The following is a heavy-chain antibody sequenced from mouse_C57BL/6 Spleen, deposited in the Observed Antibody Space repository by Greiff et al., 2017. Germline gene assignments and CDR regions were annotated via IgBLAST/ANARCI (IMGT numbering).Heavy chain of an antibody. J-gene: IGHJ3*01. CDR1: GYTFTDYN. CDR3: ASSLAY. CDR2: INPNNGGP. V-gene: IGHV1-18*01. Sequence: EVKLMESGPELVKPGASVKIPCKSSGYTFTDYNMDWVKQSHGKSLEWIGDINPNNGGPIYNQKFKGKATLTVDKSSSTAYMELRSLTSEDTAVYYCASSLAYRGQVTLVTVSA.